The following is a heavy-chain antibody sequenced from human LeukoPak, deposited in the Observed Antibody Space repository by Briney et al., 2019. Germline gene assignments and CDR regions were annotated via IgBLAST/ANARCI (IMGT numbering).Heavy chain of an antibody. D-gene: IGHD6-13*01. CDR1: GCTVSSSY. CDR2: ISSAGTT. CDR3: ARDLEAANTYYFGY. Sequence: GGSLRLSCAASGCTVSSSYLSWVRQAPGKGLELVSIISSAGTTYYADSVKGRFTISRDNSKNTVYLQVNSLRDEDTAVYYCARDLEAANTYYFGYWGQGTMVTVSS. V-gene: IGHV3-66*01. J-gene: IGHJ4*02.